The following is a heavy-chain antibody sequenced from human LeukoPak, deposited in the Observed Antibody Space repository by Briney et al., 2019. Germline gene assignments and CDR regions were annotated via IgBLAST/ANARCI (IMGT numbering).Heavy chain of an antibody. D-gene: IGHD1-26*01. J-gene: IGHJ5*02. CDR1: GGSISSYY. Sequence: LSLTCTVSGGSISSYYWSWIRQAPGKGLEWVSYISNCGTIIEYIDSVKGRCTISRDNARNSLYLEINSLRVEDTAVYYCARHGSGSFTTDWFDTWGQGTLVTVSS. V-gene: IGHV3-11*01. CDR2: ISNCGTII. CDR3: ARHGSGSFTTDWFDT.